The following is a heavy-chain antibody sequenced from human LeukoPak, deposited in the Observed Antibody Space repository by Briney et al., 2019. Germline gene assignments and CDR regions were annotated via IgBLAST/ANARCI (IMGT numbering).Heavy chain of an antibody. J-gene: IGHJ6*03. CDR3: ARGPYASGSYGRRGWVHYMDV. CDR2: IYSGGST. V-gene: IGHV3-66*01. CDR1: GFTVSSNY. D-gene: IGHD3-10*01. Sequence: GGSLRLSCAASGFTVSSNYMSWVRQAPGKGLEWASVIYSGGSTYYADSVKGRFTISRDNAKNSLYLQMNGLRAEDTAVYYCARGPYASGSYGRRGWVHYMDVWGKGTTVTISS.